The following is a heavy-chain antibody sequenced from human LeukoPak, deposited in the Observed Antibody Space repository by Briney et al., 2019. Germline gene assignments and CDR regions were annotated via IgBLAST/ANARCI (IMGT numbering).Heavy chain of an antibody. CDR3: AKPRYSSSSYFYYGMDV. D-gene: IGHD6-19*01. CDR2: ISSSSSYI. Sequence: PGGSLRLSCAASGFTFSSYSMNWVRQAPGKGLEWVSSISSSSSYIYYADSVKGRFTISRDNSKNTLYLQMNSLRVEDTAVYYCAKPRYSSSSYFYYGMDVWGQGTTVTVSS. CDR1: GFTFSSYS. V-gene: IGHV3-21*04. J-gene: IGHJ6*02.